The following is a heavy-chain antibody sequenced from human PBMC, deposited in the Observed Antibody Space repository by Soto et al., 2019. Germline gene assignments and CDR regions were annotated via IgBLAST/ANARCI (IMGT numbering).Heavy chain of an antibody. CDR1: GGSISSYY. CDR2: IYYSGST. CDR3: ARFLVYGYYYYGMDV. D-gene: IGHD3-3*01. J-gene: IGHJ6*02. V-gene: IGHV4-59*01. Sequence: LSLTCTVSGGSISSYYWSWIRQPPGKGLEWIGYIYYSGSTNYNPSLKSRVTISVDTSKNQFSLKLSSVTAADTAVYYCARFLVYGYYYYGMDVWGQGTTVTVSS.